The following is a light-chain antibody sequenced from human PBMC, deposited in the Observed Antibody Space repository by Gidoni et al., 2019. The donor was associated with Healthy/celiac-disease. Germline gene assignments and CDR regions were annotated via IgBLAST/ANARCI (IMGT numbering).Light chain of an antibody. Sequence: DIVMTQSPDYLAVALGEGATINCKYRQSVLYSSNNNNYLAWYQQNPGQPPKLLIYWASTRASGFPYRFCGIGSGTDFTLTLSSLQAEDVAVYSCQQYYSTPYTFGQGTKLELK. CDR2: WAS. J-gene: IGKJ2*01. V-gene: IGKV4-1*01. CDR1: QSVLYSSNNNNY. CDR3: QQYYSTPYT.